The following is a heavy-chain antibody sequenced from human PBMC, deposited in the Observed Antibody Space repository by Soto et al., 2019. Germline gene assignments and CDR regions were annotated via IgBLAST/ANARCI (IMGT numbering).Heavy chain of an antibody. CDR3: ARANTRYCSGGSCWGECDY. V-gene: IGHV3-21*01. D-gene: IGHD2-15*01. CDR1: GFTFSSFT. CDR2: ISSSSSYI. Sequence: EVQLVESGGGLVKPGGSLRLSCAASGFTFSSFTMNWVRQAPGKGLEWVASISSSSSYIYYADSVKGRFTISRDNAKNSLYLQMNSLRAEDTAVCYCARANTRYCSGGSCWGECDYWGQGTLVTVSS. J-gene: IGHJ4*02.